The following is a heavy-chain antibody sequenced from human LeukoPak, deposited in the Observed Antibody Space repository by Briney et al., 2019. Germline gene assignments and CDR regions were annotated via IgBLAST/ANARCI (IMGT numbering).Heavy chain of an antibody. CDR3: AKDRRIAAVGTNYFDY. J-gene: IGHJ4*02. CDR1: GFIFSSYA. Sequence: PGGSLRLSCAASGFIFSSYAMSWVRQAPGKGLEWVSTISGSGDSTHYADSVKGRFTLSRDNSENTLYLQMNSLRAEDTALYYCAKDRRIAAVGTNYFDYWGQGTVVTVSS. D-gene: IGHD6-13*01. V-gene: IGHV3-23*01. CDR2: ISGSGDST.